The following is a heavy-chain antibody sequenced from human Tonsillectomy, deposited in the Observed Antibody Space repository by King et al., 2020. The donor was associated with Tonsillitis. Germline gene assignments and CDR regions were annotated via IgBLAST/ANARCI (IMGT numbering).Heavy chain of an antibody. V-gene: IGHV5-51*01. J-gene: IGHJ5*02. CDR2: IYPGDSDI. D-gene: IGHD1-26*01. CDR1: GYTFTSNW. CDR3: ARYGWEWGRFDP. Sequence: VQLVESGAEVKKPGESLKISCMGSGYTFTSNWIGWVRQMPGKGLEWLGIIYPGDSDIRYSPSFQGQVTISADKSISTAYLQWSSLKASDTAMYYCARYGWEWGRFDPWGQGTLVTVSS.